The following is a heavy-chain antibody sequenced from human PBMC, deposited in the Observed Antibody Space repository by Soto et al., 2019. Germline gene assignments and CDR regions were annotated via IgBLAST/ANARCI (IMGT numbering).Heavy chain of an antibody. D-gene: IGHD2-2*01. V-gene: IGHV1-18*01. CDR1: GYIFNKYG. J-gene: IGHJ3*01. CDR3: ARGRGVVVPAGIPDAFDV. CDR2: ISAFNGYT. Sequence: QAQLVQSGGEVKRPGASVKVSCKASGYIFNKYGFNWVRQAPGQGLEWVGRISAFNGYTNFAQKFQGRVTLTTDTSTNTAYMELSILRSDDTAIYYCARGRGVVVPAGIPDAFDVWGQGTMVTVSS.